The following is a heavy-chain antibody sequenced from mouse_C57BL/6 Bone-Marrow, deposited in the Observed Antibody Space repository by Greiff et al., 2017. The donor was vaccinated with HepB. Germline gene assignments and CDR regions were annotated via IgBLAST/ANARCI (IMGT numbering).Heavy chain of an antibody. V-gene: IGHV1-62-2*01. CDR3: ARHEDLTGTLYYCDY. J-gene: IGHJ2*01. Sequence: QVQLKESGAELVKPGASVKLSCKASGYTFTEYTIHWVKQRSGQGLEWIGWFYPGSGSIKYNEKFKDKATLTADKSSSTVYMELSRLTSEDSAVYFWARHEDLTGTLYYCDYWGKGTTLTVSS. CDR2: FYPGSGSI. D-gene: IGHD4-1*01. CDR1: GYTFTEYT.